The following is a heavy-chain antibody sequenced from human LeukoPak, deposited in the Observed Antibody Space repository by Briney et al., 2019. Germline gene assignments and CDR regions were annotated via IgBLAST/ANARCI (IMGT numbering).Heavy chain of an antibody. CDR3: ARAEEYYGSGSYYHY. CDR1: GYTFTGYY. V-gene: IGHV1-2*02. J-gene: IGHJ4*02. D-gene: IGHD3-10*01. Sequence: ASVKVSCKASGYTFTGYYMHWVRQAPGQGLEWMRWINPNSGGTNYAQKFQGRVTMTRDTSISTAYMELSRLRSDDTAVYYCARAEEYYGSGSYYHYWGQGTLVTVSS. CDR2: INPNSGGT.